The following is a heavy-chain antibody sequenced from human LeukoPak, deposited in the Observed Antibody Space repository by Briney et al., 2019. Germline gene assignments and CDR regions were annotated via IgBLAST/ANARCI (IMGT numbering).Heavy chain of an antibody. CDR2: INPSGGST. CDR3: ARGSIRNWRIDY. V-gene: IGHV1-46*01. Sequence: ASVKVSCKASGYTFTSYYMHWVRQAPRQGLEWMGIINPSGGSTSYTQKFQGRVTMTRDTSTSTVYMDLSSLRSEDTAVYYCARGSIRNWRIDYWGQGTLVTVSS. J-gene: IGHJ4*02. CDR1: GYTFTSYY. D-gene: IGHD1-1*01.